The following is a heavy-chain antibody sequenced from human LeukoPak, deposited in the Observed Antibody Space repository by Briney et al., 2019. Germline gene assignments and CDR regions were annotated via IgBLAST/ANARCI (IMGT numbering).Heavy chain of an antibody. J-gene: IGHJ6*03. D-gene: IGHD5-12*01. CDR3: AKHGYSGYVGYYYYYMDV. V-gene: IGHV4-59*08. CDR2: IYYSGST. Sequence: SETLSLTCTVSGGSISSYYWSWIRQPPGKGLEWIGYIYYSGSTNYNPSLKSRVTISVDTSKNQFSLKLSSVTAADTAVYYCAKHGYSGYVGYYYYYMDVWGKGTTVTVSS. CDR1: GGSISSYY.